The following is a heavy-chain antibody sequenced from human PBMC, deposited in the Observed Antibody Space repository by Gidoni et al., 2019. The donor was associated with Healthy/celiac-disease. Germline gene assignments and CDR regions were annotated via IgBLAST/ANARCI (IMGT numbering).Heavy chain of an antibody. D-gene: IGHD6-13*01. CDR3: AAAAGTTNYYGMDV. V-gene: IGHV3-66*01. J-gene: IGHJ6*02. CDR2: IYSGGST. Sequence: EVQLVESGGGLVQSGGSRRLSCAAAGFTFSSNYMSWVRQDPVQGLEWVSVIYSGGSTYYADSVKGRFTISRDNSKNTLYLQMNSLTAEDTSVYYCAAAAGTTNYYGMDVWGQGTTVTVSS. CDR1: GFTFSSNY.